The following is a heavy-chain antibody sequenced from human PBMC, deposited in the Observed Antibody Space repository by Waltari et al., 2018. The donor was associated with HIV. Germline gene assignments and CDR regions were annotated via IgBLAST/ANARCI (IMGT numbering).Heavy chain of an antibody. CDR1: GLSVSGNY. CDR2: IYSVATT. J-gene: IGHJ3*02. V-gene: IGHV3-66*02. Sequence: EVRLVQSGGGLVQPGGSLRLSCVASGLSVSGNYTGWVRQGPGTGLELVSIIYSVATTYYADSAKGRFTRSRDTSKNTLSLDMNNLRPEDTAVYYCARRDGIISAFDIWGQGSMVPGSS. CDR3: ARRDGIISAFDI. D-gene: IGHD3-10*01.